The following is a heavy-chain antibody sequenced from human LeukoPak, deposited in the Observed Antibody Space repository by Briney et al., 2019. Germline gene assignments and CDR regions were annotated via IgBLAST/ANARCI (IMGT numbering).Heavy chain of an antibody. CDR3: ARELGRFCSGTSCPRGAFDI. D-gene: IGHD2-2*01. J-gene: IGHJ3*02. V-gene: IGHV1-69*06. CDR1: GYTFTCYY. Sequence: ASVKVSFKASGYTFTCYYMHWVRQAPGQGLEWMGGIIPIFGTANYAQKFQGRVTITADTSTSTAYMELSSLRSADTAVYYCARELGRFCSGTSCPRGAFDIWGQGTMVTVSS. CDR2: IIPIFGTA.